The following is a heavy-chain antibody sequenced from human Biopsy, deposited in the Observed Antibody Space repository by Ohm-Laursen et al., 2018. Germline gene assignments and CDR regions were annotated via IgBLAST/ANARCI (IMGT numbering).Heavy chain of an antibody. V-gene: IGHV4-39*01. D-gene: IGHD3-22*01. Sequence: TLSLTCTVSGGSISNNNYYWGWIRQPPGKGLEWIGSIFYRGSTHYKPSLKSRVNISVNTSKNQFSLKLNSVTAADTAVYYCARDYDTSGYYYVSWGQGTLVTVAS. CDR1: GGSISNNNYY. J-gene: IGHJ5*02. CDR3: ARDYDTSGYYYVS. CDR2: IFYRGST.